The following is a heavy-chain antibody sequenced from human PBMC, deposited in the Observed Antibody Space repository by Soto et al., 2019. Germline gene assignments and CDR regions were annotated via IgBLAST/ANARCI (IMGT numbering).Heavy chain of an antibody. CDR3: ARVPVTHDRICQYYTYIDP. J-gene: IGHJ5*02. D-gene: IGHD3-22*01. CDR2: INPLSGTT. Sequence: QVQLVQSGAEVKKPGASVKVSCKASGYTFIDYYIHWVRQAPGQGLEWMGWINPLSGTTNYAKNFGGRLTMTRVTFMNLSYSVLWSLNSVATGVYFCARVPVTHDRICQYYTYIDPWGQGTLVTVSS. V-gene: IGHV1-2*02. CDR1: GYTFIDYY.